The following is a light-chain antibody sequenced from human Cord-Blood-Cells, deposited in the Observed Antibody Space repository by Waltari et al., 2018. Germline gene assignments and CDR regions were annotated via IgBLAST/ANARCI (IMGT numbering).Light chain of an antibody. V-gene: IGKV3-20*01. CDR3: QQYGSSPQT. CDR1: QSVSSSY. J-gene: IGKJ1*01. CDR2: GAS. Sequence: EIVLPQSPGTLSLSPGERATLSCRPSQSVSSSYLAWYQQKPGQAPRLLIYGASSRATGIPDRFSGSGSGTDFTLTISRLEPEDFAVYYCQQYGSSPQTFGQGTKVEIK.